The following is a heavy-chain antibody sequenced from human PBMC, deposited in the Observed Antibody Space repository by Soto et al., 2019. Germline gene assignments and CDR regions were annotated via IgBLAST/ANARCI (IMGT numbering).Heavy chain of an antibody. J-gene: IGHJ4*02. CDR2: ISAYNGNT. V-gene: IGHV1-18*01. D-gene: IGHD6-6*01. CDR3: ARSRPAFDY. CDR1: GYTFTSYG. Sequence: ASVKVSCKASGYTFTSYGISWVRQAPGQGLEWMGWISAYNGNTNYAQKLQGRVTMTRDTSTSTVYMELSSLRSEDTAVYYCARSRPAFDYWGQGTLVTVS.